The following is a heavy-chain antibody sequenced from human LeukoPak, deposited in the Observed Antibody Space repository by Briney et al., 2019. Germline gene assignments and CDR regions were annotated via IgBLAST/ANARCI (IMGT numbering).Heavy chain of an antibody. Sequence: SETLSLTCTVSHYSISSNYYWGWIRQPPGEGLEWIRSIYHSGSTYYNPSLKSRVTISVDTSKNQFSLKLTSVTAADTAVYYCARSSGYMSYWGQGTLVTVSS. D-gene: IGHD3-22*01. CDR2: IYHSGST. CDR1: HYSISSNYY. V-gene: IGHV4-38-2*02. CDR3: ARSSGYMSY. J-gene: IGHJ4*02.